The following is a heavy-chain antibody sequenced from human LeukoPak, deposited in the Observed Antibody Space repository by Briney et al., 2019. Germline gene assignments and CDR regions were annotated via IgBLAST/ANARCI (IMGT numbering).Heavy chain of an antibody. CDR3: AREEGVDGTSGINN. CDR2: IWYDGSNK. V-gene: IGHV3-33*01. D-gene: IGHD4-23*01. J-gene: IGHJ4*02. Sequence: GRSLRLSCAASGFTFSSYGMHWVRQAPGKGLEWVAVIWYDGSNKYYADSVKGRFTISRDNSKNTLYLQMNSLRAEDTAVYYCAREEGVDGTSGINNWGQGTLVIVSS. CDR1: GFTFSSYG.